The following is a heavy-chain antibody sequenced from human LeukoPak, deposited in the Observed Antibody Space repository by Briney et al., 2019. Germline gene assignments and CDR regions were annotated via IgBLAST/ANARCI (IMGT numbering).Heavy chain of an antibody. V-gene: IGHV1-18*01. CDR2: ISAYNGNT. Sequence: ASVKVSCTASGYTFTIYGISWVRQAPGQGLEWMGWISAYNGNTNYAQKLQGRVTMTTDTSTSTAYMELRSLRSDDTAVYYCARDRTPGWYDYWGQGTLVTVSS. D-gene: IGHD6-19*01. CDR3: ARDRTPGWYDY. CDR1: GYTFTIYG. J-gene: IGHJ4*02.